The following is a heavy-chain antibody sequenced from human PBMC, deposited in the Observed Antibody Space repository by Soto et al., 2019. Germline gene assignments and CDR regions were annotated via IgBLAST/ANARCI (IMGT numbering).Heavy chain of an antibody. CDR3: ARGGSITARFDP. CDR2: IIPIFGTA. Sequence: VKVSCKASGGTFSSYAISWVRQAPGQGLEWMGGIIPIFGTANYAQKFQGRVTITADESTSTAYMELSSLRSEDTAVYYCARGGSITARFDPWGQGTLVTVSS. D-gene: IGHD3-16*01. J-gene: IGHJ5*02. CDR1: GGTFSSYA. V-gene: IGHV1-69*13.